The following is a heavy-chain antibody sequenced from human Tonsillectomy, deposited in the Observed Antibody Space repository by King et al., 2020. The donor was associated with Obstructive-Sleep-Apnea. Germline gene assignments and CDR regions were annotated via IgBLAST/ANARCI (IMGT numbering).Heavy chain of an antibody. CDR2: INHSGST. CDR3: ARGRFESGSGSYYSSYYYYGMDV. Sequence: VQLQQWGAGLLKPSETLSLTCAVYGGSFSGYYWSWIRQPPGKGLEWIGEINHSGSTNYNPSLKSRVTISVDTSTNQFSLKLCSVTAADTAVYYCARGRFESGSGSYYSSYYYYGMDVWGQGTTVTVSS. CDR1: GGSFSGYY. D-gene: IGHD3-10*01. J-gene: IGHJ6*02. V-gene: IGHV4-34*01.